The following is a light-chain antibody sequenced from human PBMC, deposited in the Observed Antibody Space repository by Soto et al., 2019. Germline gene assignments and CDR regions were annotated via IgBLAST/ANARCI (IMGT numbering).Light chain of an antibody. V-gene: IGKV1-39*01. CDR2: AAS. CDR1: QSISSY. J-gene: IGKJ3*01. Sequence: DIQMTQSPSSLSASVGDRVTITCRASQSISSYLNWYQQKPGKAPKLLIYAASSLQSGVPSRLSGSGSGTDFTFTISSLQPEDFATYYCQQSYSIPFTFGPGTKVDIK. CDR3: QQSYSIPFT.